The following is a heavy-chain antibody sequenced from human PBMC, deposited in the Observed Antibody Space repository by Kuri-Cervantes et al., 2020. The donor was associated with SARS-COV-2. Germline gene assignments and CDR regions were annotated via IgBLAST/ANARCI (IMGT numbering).Heavy chain of an antibody. CDR3: AKDYYDSSGYFYYYYYGMDV. CDR1: GFTFSSYS. CDR2: ISSSSSYI. Sequence: GESLKISCAASGFTFSSYSMNWVRQAPGKGLEWVSSISSSSSYIYYADSVKGRFTISRDNAKNSLYLQMNSLRAEDTAVYYCAKDYYDSSGYFYYYYYGMDVWGQGNMVTVSS. V-gene: IGHV3-21*01. D-gene: IGHD3-22*01. J-gene: IGHJ6*02.